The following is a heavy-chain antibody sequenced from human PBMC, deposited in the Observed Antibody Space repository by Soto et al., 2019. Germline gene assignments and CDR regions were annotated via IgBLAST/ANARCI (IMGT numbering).Heavy chain of an antibody. CDR3: ARGQLFGGVYYYGPVPTPYYFDY. D-gene: IGHD3-10*01. J-gene: IGHJ4*02. CDR2: MNPNSGNT. V-gene: IGHV1-8*01. Sequence: ASVKVSCKASGYTFTSYDINWVRQATGQGLEWMRWMNPNSGNTGYAQKFQGRVTMTRNTSISTAYMELSSLRSEDTAVYYCARGQLFGGVYYYGPVPTPYYFDYWGQGTLVTVSS. CDR1: GYTFTSYD.